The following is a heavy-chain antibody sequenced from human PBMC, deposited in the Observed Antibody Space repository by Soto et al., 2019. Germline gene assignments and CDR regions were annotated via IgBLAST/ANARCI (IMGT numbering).Heavy chain of an antibody. D-gene: IGHD1-26*01. V-gene: IGHV3-53*01. Sequence: LRLSCAASGFTVSSNYMSWVRQAPGKGLEWVSVIYSGGSTYYADSVKGRFTISRDNSKNTLYLQMNSLRAEDTAVYYCARDSSLYSGSYTPRDYWGQGTLVTVSS. J-gene: IGHJ4*02. CDR1: GFTVSSNY. CDR3: ARDSSLYSGSYTPRDY. CDR2: IYSGGST.